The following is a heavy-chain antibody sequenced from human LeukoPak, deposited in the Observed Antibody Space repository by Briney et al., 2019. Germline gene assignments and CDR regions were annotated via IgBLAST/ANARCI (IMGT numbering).Heavy chain of an antibody. CDR2: IIPILGIA. Sequence: SVNVSCKASGGTFSSYAISWARQAPGQGLEWMGRIIPILGIANYAQKFQGRVTITADKSTSTAYMELSSLRSEDTAVYYCASGVWMATLMGYWGQGTLVTVSS. CDR1: GGTFSSYA. D-gene: IGHD5-24*01. CDR3: ASGVWMATLMGY. J-gene: IGHJ4*02. V-gene: IGHV1-69*04.